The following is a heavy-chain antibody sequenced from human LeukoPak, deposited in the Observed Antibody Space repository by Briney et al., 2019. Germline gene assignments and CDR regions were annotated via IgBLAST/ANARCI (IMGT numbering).Heavy chain of an antibody. CDR2: IYPADSDT. V-gene: IGHV5-51*01. J-gene: IGHJ4*02. CDR1: GYSFTYYW. Sequence: GESLKISCKGSGYSFTYYWIGWVRQMPGEGLVWMGIIYPADSDTRYSPSFQGQVTISADKSTSTAYLQWSSLKASDTAMYYCARQDGRALYYFDYWGQGTLVTVSS. D-gene: IGHD5-24*01. CDR3: ARQDGRALYYFDY.